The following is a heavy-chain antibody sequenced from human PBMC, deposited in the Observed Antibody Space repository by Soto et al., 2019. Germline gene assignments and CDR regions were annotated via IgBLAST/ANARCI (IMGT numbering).Heavy chain of an antibody. CDR3: ARDQYCSGGSCYLYYYYGMDV. CDR2: IYYSGST. J-gene: IGHJ6*02. D-gene: IGHD2-15*01. Sequence: PSETLSLTCTVSGGSISSGDYYWSWIRQPPGKGLEWIGYIYYSGSTYYNPSLKSRVTISVDTSKNQFSLKLSSVTAADTAVYYCARDQYCSGGSCYLYYYYGMDVWGQGTTVTV. CDR1: GGSISSGDYY. V-gene: IGHV4-30-4*01.